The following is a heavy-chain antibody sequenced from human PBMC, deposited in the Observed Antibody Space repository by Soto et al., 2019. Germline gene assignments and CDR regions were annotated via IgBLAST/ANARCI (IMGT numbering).Heavy chain of an antibody. CDR2: IYYSGST. J-gene: IGHJ5*02. D-gene: IGHD2-8*01. CDR1: GGSISSGGYY. Sequence: LSLTCTVSGGSISSGGYYWSWIRQHPGKGLEWIGYIYYSGSTYYNPSLKSRVTISVDTSKNQISLKLSSVTAADTAVYYCASLLGYCTNGVCRDNWFDPWGQGTLVTVXS. V-gene: IGHV4-31*03. CDR3: ASLLGYCTNGVCRDNWFDP.